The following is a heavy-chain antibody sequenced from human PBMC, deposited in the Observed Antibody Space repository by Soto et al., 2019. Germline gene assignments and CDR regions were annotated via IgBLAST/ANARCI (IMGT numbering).Heavy chain of an antibody. J-gene: IGHJ4*02. V-gene: IGHV3-64*01. D-gene: IGHD5-12*01. Sequence: EVQLVESGGGLVQPGGSLRLSCAASGFTFSSYAMHWVRQAPGKGLEYVSDISSNVGSTYYANSVKGRFTISRDNSKNTLYLQMGSLRAEDMAVYYCARRGYSGYEIDYWGQGTLVTVSS. CDR2: ISSNVGST. CDR3: ARRGYSGYEIDY. CDR1: GFTFSSYA.